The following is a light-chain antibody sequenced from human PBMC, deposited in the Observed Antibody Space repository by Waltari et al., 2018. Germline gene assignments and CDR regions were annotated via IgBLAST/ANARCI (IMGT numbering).Light chain of an antibody. J-gene: IGKJ1*01. CDR3: HQYYSYPWT. Sequence: DIVMTQSPDSLAVSLGERATINCKSSQSVLYSSDNNNYLAWYQQKQGQPPRLLIYWASTRESGVPDRFSGSGSGTDFTLTISSPQAEDVAVYYCHQYYSYPWTFGQGTTVEIK. CDR2: WAS. V-gene: IGKV4-1*01. CDR1: QSVLYSSDNNNY.